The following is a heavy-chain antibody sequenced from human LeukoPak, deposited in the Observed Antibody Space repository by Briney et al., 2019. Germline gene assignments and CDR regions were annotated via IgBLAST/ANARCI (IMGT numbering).Heavy chain of an antibody. Sequence: SGGSLRLSCAASAFTFSRYAMSWVRQAPGKGLEWVSTISGSGGSTYYADSVKGRFTISRDNSKNTLYLQMSSLRAEDTAVYYCAKDWGYSSSQGYYFDYWGQGTLVTVSS. V-gene: IGHV3-23*01. CDR2: ISGSGGST. D-gene: IGHD6-13*01. CDR1: AFTFSRYA. J-gene: IGHJ4*02. CDR3: AKDWGYSSSQGYYFDY.